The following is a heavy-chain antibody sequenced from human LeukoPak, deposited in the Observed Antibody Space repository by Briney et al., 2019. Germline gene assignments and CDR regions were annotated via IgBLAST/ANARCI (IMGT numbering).Heavy chain of an antibody. D-gene: IGHD2-2*01. CDR2: INPSGGST. V-gene: IGHV1-46*01. J-gene: IGHJ4*02. CDR3: AREPRSYCSSTSCYAGYFDY. CDR1: GYTFTSYY. Sequence: ASVKVSCKASGYTFTSYYMHWVRQAPGQGLDWMGIINPSGGSTSYAQKFQGRVTMTRDTSTSTVYMELSSLRSEDTAVYYCAREPRSYCSSTSCYAGYFDYWGQGTLVTVSS.